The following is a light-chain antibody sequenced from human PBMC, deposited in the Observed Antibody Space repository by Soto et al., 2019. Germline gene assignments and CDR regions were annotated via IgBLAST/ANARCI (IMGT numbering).Light chain of an antibody. V-gene: IGKV1-27*01. CDR3: QKYDIAPRT. CDR1: QDINNY. J-gene: IGKJ4*01. CDR2: AAS. Sequence: DIQMTQSPSSLSASVGDRVTITCRASQDINNYLAWYQQRPGKVPKLLIYAASNLQSGVPSRFSGSGSGTDFTLTISSLQPEDVATYYWQKYDIAPRTFGGGTKVEIK.